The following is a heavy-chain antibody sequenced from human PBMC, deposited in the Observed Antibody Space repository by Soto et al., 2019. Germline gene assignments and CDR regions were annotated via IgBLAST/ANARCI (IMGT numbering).Heavy chain of an antibody. CDR3: AKDQGGYMVSGMDV. J-gene: IGHJ6*02. CDR1: GYTFTDYY. CDR2: INPNSGAK. D-gene: IGHD2-2*02. V-gene: IGHV1-2*02. Sequence: QVQLVQSRAEVKKPGASVNVSCKASGYTFTDYYIYWLRQAPGHGLEWMGWINPNSGAKNYEHNFQGRVTMTRDKSIRAAYMELSRLSSDDTAVYYCAKDQGGYMVSGMDVWGQGTTVTVSS.